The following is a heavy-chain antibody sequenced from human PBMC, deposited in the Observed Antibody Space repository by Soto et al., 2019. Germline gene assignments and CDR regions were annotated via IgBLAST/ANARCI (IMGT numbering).Heavy chain of an antibody. CDR1: RFTFTRSP. CDR3: VKRGKLTTDYYGMDV. Sequence: PGGSLRLSCAASRFTFTRSPMSWVRQAPVRGLEWVSAISGSGGGTYYADSVRGRFTISRDNSKNTLYLQMNSLRDEDTAIYYCVKRGKLTTDYYGMDVWGQGTTVTVYS. V-gene: IGHV3-23*01. J-gene: IGHJ6*02. CDR2: ISGSGGGT. D-gene: IGHD4-17*01.